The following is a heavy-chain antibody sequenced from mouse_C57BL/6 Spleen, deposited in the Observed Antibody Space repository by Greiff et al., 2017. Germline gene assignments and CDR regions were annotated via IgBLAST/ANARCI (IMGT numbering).Heavy chain of an antibody. V-gene: IGHV1-39*01. CDR3: ARSSSYGNYAMDY. CDR1: GYSFTDYN. J-gene: IGHJ4*01. Sequence: VQLKQSGPELVKPGASVKISCKASGYSFTDYNMNWVKQSNGKSLKWIGVINTNYGTTSTNQKFKGKATLTVDQSSSTAYMQSNSLTSEDSAVYYSARSSSYGNYAMDYWGQGTSVTVSS. CDR2: INTNYGTT. D-gene: IGHD1-1*01.